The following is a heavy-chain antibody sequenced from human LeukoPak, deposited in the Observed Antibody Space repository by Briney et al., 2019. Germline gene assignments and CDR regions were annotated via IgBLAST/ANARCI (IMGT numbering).Heavy chain of an antibody. J-gene: IGHJ6*02. Sequence: SETLSLTCTVSGGSISSYYWSWLRQPPGKGLEWIGYIYYSGSTNYNPSLKSRVTISVDTSKNQFSLKLSSVTAADTAVYYCARDIVVPAAIWFDGYYYYGMDVWGQGTTVTVSS. V-gene: IGHV4-59*01. D-gene: IGHD2-2*01. CDR2: IYYSGST. CDR3: ARDIVVPAAIWFDGYYYYGMDV. CDR1: GGSISSYY.